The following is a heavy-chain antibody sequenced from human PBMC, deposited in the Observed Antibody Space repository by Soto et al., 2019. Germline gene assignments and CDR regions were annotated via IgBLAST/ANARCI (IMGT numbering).Heavy chain of an antibody. CDR2: VYYTGST. Sequence: PSETLSLTCSVSGGSTRSSEYQWVWIRQPPGKGLEWIGNVYYTGSTNYNPSLKSRVTLSADTSKNQFSLKLSSVTAADTAMYYCARVDSSGSYFDSWGQGTLVTVSS. V-gene: IGHV4-61*08. J-gene: IGHJ4*02. CDR1: GGSTRSSEYQ. D-gene: IGHD3-22*01. CDR3: ARVDSSGSYFDS.